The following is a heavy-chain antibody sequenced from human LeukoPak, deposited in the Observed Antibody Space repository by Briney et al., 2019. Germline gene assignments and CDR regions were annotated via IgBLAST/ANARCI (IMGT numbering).Heavy chain of an antibody. CDR3: ARAEGSIALDY. Sequence: PGRSLRLSCAASEFTFSSYSMNWVRQAPGKGLEWVSSISSSSSYIYYADSVKGRFTISRDNAKNSLYLQMNSLRAEDTAVYYCARAEGSIALDYWGQGTLVTVSS. J-gene: IGHJ4*02. D-gene: IGHD2-2*01. CDR1: EFTFSSYS. CDR2: ISSSSSYI. V-gene: IGHV3-21*01.